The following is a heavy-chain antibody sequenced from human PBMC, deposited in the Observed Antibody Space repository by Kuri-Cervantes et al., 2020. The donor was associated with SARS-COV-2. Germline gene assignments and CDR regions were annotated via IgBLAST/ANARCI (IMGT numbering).Heavy chain of an antibody. CDR3: AARLYRYCSSTSCYGVDV. V-gene: IGHV4-39*07. Sequence: SETLSLTCTASGGSISSSSYYWGWIRQPPGKGLEWIGSIYYSGSTYYSPSLKSRVTISVDTSRHQFSLKLSSVTAADTAVYYCAARLYRYCSSTSCYGVDVWGKGTTVTVSS. CDR2: IYYSGST. D-gene: IGHD2-2*01. CDR1: GGSISSSSYY. J-gene: IGHJ6*04.